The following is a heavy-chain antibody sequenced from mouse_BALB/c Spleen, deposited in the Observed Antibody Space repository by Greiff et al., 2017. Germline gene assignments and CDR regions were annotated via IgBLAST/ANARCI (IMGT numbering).Heavy chain of an antibody. CDR2: IDPANGNT. CDR1: GFNIKDTY. CDR3: ARKEDYRFDY. J-gene: IGHJ2*01. Sequence: VQLQQSGAELVKPGASVKLSCTASGFNIKDTYMHWVKQRPEQGLEWIGRIDPANGNTKYDPKFQRKATITADTSSNTAYLQLSSLTSEDTAVYYCARKEDYRFDYWGQGTTLTVSS. V-gene: IGHV14-3*02. D-gene: IGHD2-14*01.